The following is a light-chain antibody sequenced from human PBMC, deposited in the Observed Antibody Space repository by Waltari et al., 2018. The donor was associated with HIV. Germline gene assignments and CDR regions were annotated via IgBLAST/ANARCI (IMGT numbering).Light chain of an antibody. CDR2: EVS. J-gene: IGLJ2*01. CDR3: SSFTGVNTDVI. Sequence: QSALTQPPSASGSPGQSVTISCTGTSNDVGSYNFVSWYQHHPGKAPKLIIYEVSKWPSGVPDRFSASKSANTASLTVSGLQTEDEADYYCSSFTGVNTDVIFGGGTRLTVL. CDR1: SNDVGSYNF. V-gene: IGLV2-8*01.